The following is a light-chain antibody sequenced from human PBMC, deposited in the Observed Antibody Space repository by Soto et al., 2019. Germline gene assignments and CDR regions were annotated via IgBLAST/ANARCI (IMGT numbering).Light chain of an antibody. CDR1: QSVSSSY. CDR2: GTS. V-gene: IGKV3-20*01. CDR3: QQYGSSPLT. J-gene: IGKJ4*01. Sequence: EIVLTQSPGTLSLSPGERATLSCRASQSVSSSYLAWYQQKPGQAPRLLIYGTSNMATGIPDRFSGSGSGTDLTLTISRLEPEDFAVYYCQQYGSSPLTFGGGTKVEIK.